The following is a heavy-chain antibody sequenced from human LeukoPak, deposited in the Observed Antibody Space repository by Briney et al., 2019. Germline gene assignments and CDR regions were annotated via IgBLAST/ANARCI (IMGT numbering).Heavy chain of an antibody. V-gene: IGHV4-59*01. CDR2: IYYSGST. J-gene: IGHJ4*02. CDR3: ARGRYSYGGYYFDY. D-gene: IGHD5-18*01. CDR1: RGSISSYY. Sequence: SETLSLTCTVSRGSISSYYWSWIRQPPGKGLEGIGYIYYSGSTNYNPSLKSRVTISVDTSKNQFSLKLSSVTAADTAVYYCARGRYSYGGYYFDYWGQGTLVTVSS.